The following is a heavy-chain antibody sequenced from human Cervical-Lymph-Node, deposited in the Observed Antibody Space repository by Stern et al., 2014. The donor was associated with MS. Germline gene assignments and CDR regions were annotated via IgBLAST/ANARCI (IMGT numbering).Heavy chain of an antibody. CDR3: ASSGYSYGHYYYYYYGMDV. V-gene: IGHV1-69*01. Sequence: VQLEESGAEVKKPGSSVKVSCKASGGTFSSYAISWVRQAPGQGLEWMGGIIPIFGTANYEQNFQGRVTITADESTSTAYMELSSLRSEDTAVYYCASSGYSYGHYYYYYYGMDVWGQGTTVTVSS. D-gene: IGHD5-18*01. CDR2: IIPIFGTA. J-gene: IGHJ6*02. CDR1: GGTFSSYA.